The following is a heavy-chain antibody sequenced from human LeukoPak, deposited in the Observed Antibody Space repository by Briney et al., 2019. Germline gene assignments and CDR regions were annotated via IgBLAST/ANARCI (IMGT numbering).Heavy chain of an antibody. CDR1: GFTVSSNY. V-gene: IGHV3-66*01. D-gene: IGHD1-26*01. CDR3: AKAGKSIVGATIDAFDI. Sequence: GGSLRLSCAASGFTVSSNYMSWVRQALGKGLEWVSVIYSGGSTYYADSVKGRFTISRDNSKNTLYLQMNSLRAEDTAVYYCAKAGKSIVGATIDAFDIWGQGTMVTVSS. J-gene: IGHJ3*02. CDR2: IYSGGST.